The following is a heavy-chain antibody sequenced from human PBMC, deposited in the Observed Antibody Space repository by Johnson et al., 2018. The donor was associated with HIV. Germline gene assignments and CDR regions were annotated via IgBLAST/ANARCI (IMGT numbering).Heavy chain of an antibody. CDR1: GFTFSDYY. CDR3: AKPNSGYALGLGAFDI. Sequence: QMLLVESGGGLVKPGGSLRLSCAASGFTFSDYYMTWIRQAPGKGLEWVSYISRSGSTIYYADSVKGRFTISRDNFKNTLYLQMNSLRAEDTAVYYCAKPNSGYALGLGAFDIWGQGTMVTVSS. J-gene: IGHJ3*02. V-gene: IGHV3-11*04. CDR2: ISRSGSTI. D-gene: IGHD5-12*01.